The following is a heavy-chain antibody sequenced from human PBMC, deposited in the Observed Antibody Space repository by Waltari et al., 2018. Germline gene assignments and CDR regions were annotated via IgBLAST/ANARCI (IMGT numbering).Heavy chain of an antibody. J-gene: IGHJ4*02. CDR2: IYSGGST. V-gene: IGHV3-53*04. Sequence: VQLQESGPGLVKPSETLSLTCTVSGGSISSYYWSWIRQPPGKGLEWVSVIYSGGSTYYADSVKGRFTISRDNSKNTLYLQMNSLRAEDTAVYYCATDVGIVVVVAASDFDYWGQGTLVTVSS. D-gene: IGHD2-15*01. CDR3: ATDVGIVVVVAASDFDY. CDR1: GGSISSYY.